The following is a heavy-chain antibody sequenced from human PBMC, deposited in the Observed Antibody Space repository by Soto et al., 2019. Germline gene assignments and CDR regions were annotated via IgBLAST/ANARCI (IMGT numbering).Heavy chain of an antibody. V-gene: IGHV3-48*03. J-gene: IGHJ6*02. D-gene: IGHD3-3*01. CDR1: GFTFSSYE. Sequence: PGGSLRLSCAASGFTFSSYEMNWVRQAPGKGLEWVSYISSSGSTIYYADSVKGRFTISRDNAKNSLYLQMNSLRAEDTAVYYCARDSFGAEPYYYYGMDVWGQGTTVTVSS. CDR3: ARDSFGAEPYYYYGMDV. CDR2: ISSSGSTI.